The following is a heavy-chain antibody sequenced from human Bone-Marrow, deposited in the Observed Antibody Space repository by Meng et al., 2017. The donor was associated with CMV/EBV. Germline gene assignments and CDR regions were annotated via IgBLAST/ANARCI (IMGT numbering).Heavy chain of an antibody. V-gene: IGHV3-53*01. CDR1: GLSVSSYF. CDR3: AKHLYDVGYCSSTSCRWNWFDP. Sequence: GKSLKISVAVAGLSVSSYFMTGVRQAPGKGLEYVSFIRSDDSTNYAKTVQGRFTISRDNSKNTLYLQMNSLRAEDTAVYYCAKHLYDVGYCSSTSCRWNWFDPWGQGTLVTVSS. J-gene: IGHJ5*02. D-gene: IGHD2-2*01. CDR2: IRSDDST.